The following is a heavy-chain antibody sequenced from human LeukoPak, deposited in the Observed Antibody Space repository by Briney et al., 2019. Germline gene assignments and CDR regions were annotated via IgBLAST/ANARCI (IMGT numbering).Heavy chain of an antibody. CDR2: ISSRSGDI. CDR1: GFTFSSYS. D-gene: IGHD3-22*01. J-gene: IGHJ4*02. V-gene: IGHV3-21*01. CDR3: ASPLYYDTRGFYYQVFD. Sequence: GSLRLSCATSGFTFSSYSMNRGRQAPGQGPGRVSSISSRSGDIYYADSGKGRFTISRDNAKNSLYLQMNSLRAEDTAVYYCASPLYYDTRGFYYQVFDWGQGTLVTVSS.